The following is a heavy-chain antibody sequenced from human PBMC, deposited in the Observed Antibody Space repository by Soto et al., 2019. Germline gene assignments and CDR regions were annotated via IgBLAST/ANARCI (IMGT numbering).Heavy chain of an antibody. CDR1: GFTFDDYA. Sequence: EVQLVESGGGLVQPGRSLRLSCAASGFTFDDYAMHWVRQAPGKGLEWVSGISWNSGSIGYADSVKGRFTISRDNAKNSPYLQMNSLRAEDTALYYCAKGPGSDWGQGTLVTVSS. CDR3: AKGPGSD. V-gene: IGHV3-9*01. CDR2: ISWNSGSI. J-gene: IGHJ4*02.